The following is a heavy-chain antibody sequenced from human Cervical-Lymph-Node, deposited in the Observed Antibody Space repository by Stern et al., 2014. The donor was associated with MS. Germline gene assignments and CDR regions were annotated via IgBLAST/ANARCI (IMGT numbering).Heavy chain of an antibody. Sequence: MQLVQSGGGLAQPGGSLRLSCAASGLSFSDYWMSWVRQAPGKGLEWVAYIKQDGSEKYYLDSVKGRFTISRDNTKNSLSLQMNSLRVEDTAFYYCARGRDYFGPWGQGTLVTVSS. V-gene: IGHV3-7*01. J-gene: IGHJ4*02. CDR3: ARGRDYFGP. CDR1: GLSFSDYW. CDR2: IKQDGSEK.